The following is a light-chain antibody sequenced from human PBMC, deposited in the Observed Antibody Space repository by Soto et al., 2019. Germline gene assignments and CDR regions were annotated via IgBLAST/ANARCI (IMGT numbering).Light chain of an antibody. CDR3: SSHTSTSSHVI. Sequence: SALTQPASVSGSPGQSITISCTGTSSDVGAYNHVSWYQQHPGKAPKLMTYGVSSRPSGVSDRFSGSKSDNTASLTISGLQAEDEADYYCSSHTSTSSHVIFGGGTKLTVL. V-gene: IGLV2-14*03. J-gene: IGLJ2*01. CDR2: GVS. CDR1: SSDVGAYNH.